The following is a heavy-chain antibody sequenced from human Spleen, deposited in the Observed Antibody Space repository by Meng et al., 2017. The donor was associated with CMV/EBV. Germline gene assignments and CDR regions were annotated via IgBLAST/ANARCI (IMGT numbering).Heavy chain of an antibody. CDR2: IYYTGST. CDR1: GGSINSYY. Sequence: SETLSLTCTVSGGSINSYYWSWIRQPPGKGLEWIGYIYYTGSTNYNPSLKSRVTISVDTSKNRLSLKLNSVTAADQAVYYWAVPGYSSGWYRWGQGTLVTVSS. J-gene: IGHJ4*02. CDR3: AVPGYSSGWYR. V-gene: IGHV4-59*01. D-gene: IGHD6-19*01.